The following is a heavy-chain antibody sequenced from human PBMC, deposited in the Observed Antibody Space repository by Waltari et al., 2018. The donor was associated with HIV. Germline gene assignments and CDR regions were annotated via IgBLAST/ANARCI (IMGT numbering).Heavy chain of an antibody. CDR3: TRDGLYYDFWSGYPGY. D-gene: IGHD3-3*01. V-gene: IGHV3-49*03. CDR1: GFTFGDYV. J-gene: IGHJ4*02. CDR2: IRSKAYGGTT. Sequence: EVQLVESGGGLVQPGRSLRLSCTASGFTFGDYVMSWFRQAPGKGLEWVGFIRSKAYGGTTEEAASVKSRFTISRDDSKSIAYLQMNSLKTEDTAVYYCTRDGLYYDFWSGYPGYWGQGTLVTVSS.